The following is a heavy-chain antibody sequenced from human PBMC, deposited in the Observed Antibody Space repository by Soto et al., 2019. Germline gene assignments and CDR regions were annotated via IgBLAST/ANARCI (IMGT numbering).Heavy chain of an antibody. CDR3: ARSPSTGGSTSYFDY. CDR2: INPNSGGT. V-gene: IGHV1-2*04. D-gene: IGHD2-2*01. CDR1: GYTFTGYY. J-gene: IGHJ4*02. Sequence: ASVKVSCKASGYTFTGYYMHWVRQAPGQGLEWMGWINPNSGGTNYAQKFQGWVTMTRDTSISTAYMELSRLRSDDTAVYYCARSPSTGGSTSYFDYWGQGTLVTVSS.